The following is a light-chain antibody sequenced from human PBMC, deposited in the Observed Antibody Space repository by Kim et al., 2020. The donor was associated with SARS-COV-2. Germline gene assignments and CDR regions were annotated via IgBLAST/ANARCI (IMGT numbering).Light chain of an antibody. CDR1: QSVRSSC. V-gene: IGKV3-20*01. CDR3: QQYCDSPWT. Sequence: EIVLTQSPATLSLSPGERATLSCRASQSVRSSCLAWYQQKPGQAPRLIMWGASNRAAGMPDRFSGSGSGTDFTVTISRLEPEDFAVYYCQQYCDSPWTFGPGTKVDIK. CDR2: GAS. J-gene: IGKJ1*01.